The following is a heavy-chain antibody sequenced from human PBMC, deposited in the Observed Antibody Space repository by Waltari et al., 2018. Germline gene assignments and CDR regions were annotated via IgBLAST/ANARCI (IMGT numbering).Heavy chain of an antibody. J-gene: IGHJ6*02. CDR3: ARGSFLEWLGGMAV. V-gene: IGHV3-74*01. CDR2: INIDGSNP. D-gene: IGHD3-3*02. Sequence: EVQLVESGGGLVQPGGYLRLSCAASGFTSRRYWMQWVRYAPGKGLGWFSRINIDGSNPRYADCVTCRFTTSRNNAKNTLYLQMNRLRAEDTAVYYCARGSFLEWLGGMAVWGQGTTVTVS. CDR1: GFTSRRYW.